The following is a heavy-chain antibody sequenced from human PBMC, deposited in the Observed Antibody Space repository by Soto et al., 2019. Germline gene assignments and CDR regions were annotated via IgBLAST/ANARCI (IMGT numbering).Heavy chain of an antibody. CDR3: XXXXXXXXXXGNYXYGIDV. V-gene: IGHV1-69*12. Sequence: QVQLVQSGAEVKKPGSSVTVSCKASGGTFGNSAISWVRQAPGQGLEWMGGIIPILPTPDYAQKFQGRVTITADXSTTTAYMEXTSLXXXXTAXYXXXXXXXXXXXXGNYXYGIDVWGQGTTVTVSS. J-gene: IGHJ6*02. CDR2: IIPILPTP. CDR1: GGTFGNSA.